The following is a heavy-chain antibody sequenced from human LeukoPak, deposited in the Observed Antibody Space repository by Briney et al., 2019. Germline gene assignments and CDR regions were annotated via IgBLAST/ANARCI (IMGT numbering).Heavy chain of an antibody. CDR2: MNPNSGNT. Sequence: ASVTVSCTASGYTFTSYDINWVRQAPGQGLEWMGWMNPNSGNTGYAQKFQGRVTMTRNTSISTAYMELSSLRSEDTAVYYCARATGDAFDIWGQGTMVTVSS. CDR3: ARATGDAFDI. CDR1: GYTFTSYD. V-gene: IGHV1-8*01. J-gene: IGHJ3*02.